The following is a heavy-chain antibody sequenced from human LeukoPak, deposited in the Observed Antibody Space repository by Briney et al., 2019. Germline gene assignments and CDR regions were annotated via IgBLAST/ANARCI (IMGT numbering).Heavy chain of an antibody. J-gene: IGHJ4*02. Sequence: GGSLRLSCAASGFTFSSYAMSWVRQAPGRGLEWVSAISGSGGSTYYADSVKGRFTISRDNSKNTLYLQMNSLRAEDTAVYYCAKGRERTTVTTFDYWGQGTLVTVSS. CDR2: ISGSGGST. CDR3: AKGRERTTVTTFDY. V-gene: IGHV3-23*01. CDR1: GFTFSSYA. D-gene: IGHD4-17*01.